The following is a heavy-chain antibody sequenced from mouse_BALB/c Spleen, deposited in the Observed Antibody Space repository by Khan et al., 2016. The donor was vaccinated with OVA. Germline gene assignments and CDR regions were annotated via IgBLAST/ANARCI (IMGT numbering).Heavy chain of an antibody. D-gene: IGHD2-10*02. V-gene: IGHV1-76*01. J-gene: IGHJ4*01. CDR1: GYIFTSYW. Sequence: QVQLKQSGAELVRPGASVKLSCKTSGYIFTSYWIHWVKQRSGQGLEWIARIYPGTGSTYYTEKFKGKATLTADKSSSTAFMQLSSLKSADSAVYCGTRGVYDNHAMDYWGQGTSVTVSS. CDR3: TRGVYDNHAMDY. CDR2: IYPGTGST.